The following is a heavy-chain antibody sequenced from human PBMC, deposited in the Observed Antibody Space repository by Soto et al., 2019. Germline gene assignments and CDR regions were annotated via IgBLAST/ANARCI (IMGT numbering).Heavy chain of an antibody. V-gene: IGHV4-34*01. J-gene: IGHJ5*02. D-gene: IGHD6-13*01. CDR3: ARPKTIGAAAGKGWFDP. CDR1: GGSFSGYD. Sequence: SETLCVTCAVDGGSFSGYDWSWIRQPPGKGLEWIGEINHSGSTNYNPSLKGRLIISVDPSKNQFSLKLTSVTAADTAMYYCARPKTIGAAAGKGWFDPWGQGTLVTVS. CDR2: INHSGST.